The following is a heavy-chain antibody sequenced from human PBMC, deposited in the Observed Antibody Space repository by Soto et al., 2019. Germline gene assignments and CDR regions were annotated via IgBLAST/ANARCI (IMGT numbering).Heavy chain of an antibody. V-gene: IGHV3-23*01. CDR1: GFTFINHA. J-gene: IGHJ2*01. CDR2: ISGGGDRT. Sequence: EVELLESGGGLVQPGGSLRLSCEGSGFTFINHAMNWVRQAPGKGLEWVSGISGGGDRTFDADSVKGRFTISRDNSKNTVNVQMNSLRADDTAVYYCARKVLGSTTRPDWWYFDLWGRGTLVTVSS. D-gene: IGHD3-16*01. CDR3: ARKVLGSTTRPDWWYFDL.